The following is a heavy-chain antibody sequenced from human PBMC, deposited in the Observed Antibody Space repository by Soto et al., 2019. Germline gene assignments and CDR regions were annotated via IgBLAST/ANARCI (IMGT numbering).Heavy chain of an antibody. D-gene: IGHD2-15*01. CDR2: SSSGGTYT. V-gene: IGHV3-74*01. J-gene: IGHJ5*02. Sequence: EVQLVESGGGLVQPGGSLRLSCAASGFTLSTYWMHWVRQVPGKGLVWVSRSSSGGTYTNYADSVKGRFTISRDSARNTLLLQMNYLTGEDTAVYYCARTFVDGLAGFGPWGQGPLVTVSS. CDR3: ARTFVDGLAGFGP. CDR1: GFTLSTYW.